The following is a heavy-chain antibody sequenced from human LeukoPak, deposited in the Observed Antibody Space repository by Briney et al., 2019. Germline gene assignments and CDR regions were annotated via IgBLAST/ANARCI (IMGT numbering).Heavy chain of an antibody. Sequence: GGSLRLSCAASGFTFSTYWMYWVRQAPGKGLVWVSRINTDGRNTGYADSVKGRFTISRDSAKNTLYLQMTILTAEDTAVYYCARVGKSGSYYYFDYWGQGTLVTVSS. J-gene: IGHJ4*02. CDR1: GFTFSTYW. V-gene: IGHV3-74*01. CDR2: INTDGRNT. D-gene: IGHD1-26*01. CDR3: ARVGKSGSYYYFDY.